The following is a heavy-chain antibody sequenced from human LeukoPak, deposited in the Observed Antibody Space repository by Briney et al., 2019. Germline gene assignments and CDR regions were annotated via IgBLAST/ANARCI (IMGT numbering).Heavy chain of an antibody. CDR1: GYTFTGYY. V-gene: IGHV1-2*02. Sequence: ASVKVSCKASGYTFTGYYMHWVRQAPGQGLEWMGWINPNSGGTNYAQKFQGRVTMTRDTSISTAYMELSRLRSDGTAVYYCARDSSGPGNWFDPWGQGTLVAVSS. CDR2: INPNSGGT. D-gene: IGHD6-19*01. J-gene: IGHJ5*02. CDR3: ARDSSGPGNWFDP.